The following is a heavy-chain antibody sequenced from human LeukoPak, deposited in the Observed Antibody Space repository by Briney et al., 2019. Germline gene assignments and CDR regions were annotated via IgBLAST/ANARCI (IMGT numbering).Heavy chain of an antibody. Sequence: PSETQSLTCAVYGGSFSGYYWSWIRQPPGKGLEWIGEINHSGSTNYNPSLKSRVTISVDTSKNQFSLKLSSVTAADTAVYYCAGSYSFDYWGQGTLVTVSS. CDR3: AGSYSFDY. D-gene: IGHD1-26*01. CDR2: INHSGST. CDR1: GGSFSGYY. J-gene: IGHJ4*02. V-gene: IGHV4-34*01.